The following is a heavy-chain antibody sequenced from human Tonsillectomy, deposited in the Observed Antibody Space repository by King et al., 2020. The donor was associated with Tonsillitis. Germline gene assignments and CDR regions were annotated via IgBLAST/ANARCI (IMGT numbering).Heavy chain of an antibody. CDR2: ISYDGSNK. J-gene: IGHJ3*02. Sequence: VQLVESGGGVVQPGRSLRLSCAASGFIFSSYAMHWVRQAPGKGLEWVAVISYDGSNKHYADSVKGRFTISRDNSKNTLYLQVNSLRPEDTAVYYCARDRGDTYYYDTGPDAFDIWGQGTMVTVSS. CDR1: GFIFSSYA. V-gene: IGHV3-30*04. CDR3: ARDRGDTYYYDTGPDAFDI. D-gene: IGHD3-22*01.